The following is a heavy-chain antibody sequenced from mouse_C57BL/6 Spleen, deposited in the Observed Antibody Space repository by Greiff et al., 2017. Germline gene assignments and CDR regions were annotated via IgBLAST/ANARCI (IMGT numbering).Heavy chain of an antibody. CDR3: ARCAAYDYGYFDV. Sequence: EVKLVESGGGLVQPGGSLSLSCAASGFTFTDYYMRWVRQPPGQALEWLGFIRNKANGYTTEYSSSVKGRFTISRDNSQSILDLQMNALRAEDSATYYCARCAAYDYGYFDVWGTGTTVTVSS. CDR2: IRNKANGYTT. D-gene: IGHD2-4*01. CDR1: GFTFTDYY. V-gene: IGHV7-3*01. J-gene: IGHJ1*03.